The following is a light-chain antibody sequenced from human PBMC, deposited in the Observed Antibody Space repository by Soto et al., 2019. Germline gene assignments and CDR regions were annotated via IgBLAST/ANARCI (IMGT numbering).Light chain of an antibody. CDR3: QQYGSSPQT. CDR1: QRVSNNY. J-gene: IGKJ1*01. V-gene: IGKV3-20*01. CDR2: GAS. Sequence: EIVLTQSPGTLSLSPGERATLSCRASQRVSNNYLAWYQQKPGQAPRLLIYGASHRATGIPDRFSGSGSGTDFTLTISRLEPEDFAVYYCQQYGSSPQTFGQGTKVEIK.